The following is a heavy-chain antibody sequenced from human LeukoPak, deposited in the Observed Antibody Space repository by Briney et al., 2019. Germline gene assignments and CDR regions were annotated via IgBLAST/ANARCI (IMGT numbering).Heavy chain of an antibody. V-gene: IGHV6-1*01. CDR3: ARDQEITIFGVVKYWFDP. Sequence: SQTLSLTCAISGDSVSSNSAAWNWIRQSPSRGLEWLGRTYYRSKWYNDYAVSVKSRITIIPDTSKNQFSLQLNSVTPEDTAVYYCARDQEITIFGVVKYWFDPWGQGTLVTVSS. D-gene: IGHD3-3*01. CDR1: GDSVSSNSAA. J-gene: IGHJ5*02. CDR2: TYYRSKWYN.